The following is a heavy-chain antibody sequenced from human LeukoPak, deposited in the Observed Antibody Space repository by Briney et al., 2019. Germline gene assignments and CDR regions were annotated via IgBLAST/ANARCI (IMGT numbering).Heavy chain of an antibody. Sequence: ASVRVSCKTSEHPFTVYHMHWVRQAPGQGLEWMGYITLSSGGTNYAQKFQGRVSMTRDTSISTAYMDLDSLTSDDTAFYYCAMLTVAVPHWGQGTLVTVSS. D-gene: IGHD3-9*01. CDR3: AMLTVAVPH. V-gene: IGHV1-2*02. CDR1: EHPFTVYH. CDR2: ITLSSGGT. J-gene: IGHJ4*02.